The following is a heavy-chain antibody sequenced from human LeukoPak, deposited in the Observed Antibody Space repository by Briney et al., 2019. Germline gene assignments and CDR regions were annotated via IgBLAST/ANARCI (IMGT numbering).Heavy chain of an antibody. CDR3: ARGLGWITPGAPYFDL. J-gene: IGHJ4*01. CDR2: ISSSGGHI. CDR1: GFTFNTQS. V-gene: IGHV3-21*01. Sequence: GGSLRLSWAASGFTFNTQSMNWVRQAPGKGLEWLSAISSSGGHIYYAGSVQGRFTISRDDAKESVYLQLNSLRPEDTAVYYCARGLGWITPGAPYFDLWGHGTLVTVSS. D-gene: IGHD5-12*01.